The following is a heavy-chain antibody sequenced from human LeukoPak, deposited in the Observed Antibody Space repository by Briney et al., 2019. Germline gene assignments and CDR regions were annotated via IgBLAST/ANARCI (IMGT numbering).Heavy chain of an antibody. CDR2: INHSGNT. Sequence: PSETLSLTCAVYSGSFSGYSWTWIRQPLGKGLEWIGEINHSGNTNYNPSLKSRVTISVDTSKNQFSLKMRSVTAADTAVYYCARGLTTWGLYYYYYMDVWGKGTPVTVSS. V-gene: IGHV4-34*01. CDR1: SGSFSGYS. D-gene: IGHD4-11*01. J-gene: IGHJ6*03. CDR3: ARGLTTWGLYYYYYMDV.